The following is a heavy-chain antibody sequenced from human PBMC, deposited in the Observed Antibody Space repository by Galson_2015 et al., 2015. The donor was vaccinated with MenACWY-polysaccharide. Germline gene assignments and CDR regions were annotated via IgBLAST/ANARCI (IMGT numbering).Heavy chain of an antibody. CDR1: RGSISSRGHH. J-gene: IGHJ3*02. V-gene: IGHV4-39*01. CDR3: ARAPTPYCSSTSCFNKYAFDI. Sequence: ATLSLTCTVSRGSISSRGHHWGWIRQPPGKGLEWIGIVYYCGNTYYNPSLESRVTISVDTSKNQFSLKLNSVTAADTALYYCARAPTPYCSSTSCFNKYAFDIWGQGTMVTVSS. CDR2: VYYCGNT. D-gene: IGHD2-2*01.